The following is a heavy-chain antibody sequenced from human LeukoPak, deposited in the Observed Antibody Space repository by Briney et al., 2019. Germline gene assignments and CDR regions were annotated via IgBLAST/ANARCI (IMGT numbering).Heavy chain of an antibody. CDR3: ARQRYSMYYFDY. CDR2: IYTSGST. D-gene: IGHD5-12*01. CDR1: GGSLSSGSYY. V-gene: IGHV4-61*02. J-gene: IGHJ4*02. Sequence: SQTLSLTCTVSGGSLSSGSYYWSWIRQPAGKGLEWIGRIYTSGSTNYNPSLKSRVTISVDTSKNQFSLKLSSVTAADTAVYYCARQRYSMYYFDYWGQGTLVTVSS.